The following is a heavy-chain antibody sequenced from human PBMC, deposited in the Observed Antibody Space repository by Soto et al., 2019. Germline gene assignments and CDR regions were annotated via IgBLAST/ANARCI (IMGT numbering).Heavy chain of an antibody. J-gene: IGHJ3*02. D-gene: IGHD5-18*01. V-gene: IGHV1-69*06. CDR1: GGTFSSYA. CDR3: ARGGNTAMAGDAFVI. CDR2: IITSFGTA. Sequence: QVQLVQSGAEVKKPGSSVKVSCKASGGTFSSYAISWVRQAPGQGLEWMGGIITSFGTANYAQKFQGRVTITVDKSTSTAYMELGSLGFEVRAVYYCARGGNTAMAGDAFVIWGQETMVTVSS.